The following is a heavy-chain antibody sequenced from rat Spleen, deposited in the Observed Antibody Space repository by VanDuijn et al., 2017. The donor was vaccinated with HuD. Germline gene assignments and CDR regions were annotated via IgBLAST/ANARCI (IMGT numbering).Heavy chain of an antibody. CDR3: TSPFRWFAY. J-gene: IGHJ3*01. Sequence: QVQLKESGPGLVQPSQTLSLTCTVSGFSLIRYNVHWVRQPPGKGLEWMGRMRYNGDTSYNSALRSRLSISRDTSKNQVFLRMNSLQTDDTAIYFCTSPFRWFAYWGQGTLVTVSS. V-gene: IGHV2-63*01. CDR2: MRYNGDT. CDR1: GFSLIRYN.